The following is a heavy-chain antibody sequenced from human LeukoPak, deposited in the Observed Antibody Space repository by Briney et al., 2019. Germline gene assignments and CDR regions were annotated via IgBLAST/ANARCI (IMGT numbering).Heavy chain of an antibody. CDR2: IYYSGST. V-gene: IGHV4-59*08. CDR3: ARQIGIAVAGVLDY. J-gene: IGHJ4*02. Sequence: SVTLSLTCTVSGGSISSYNWSWIRQPPGKGLEWIWYIYYSGSTNYNPSLKSRVTISVDTSKNQFSLKLSSVTAADTAVYYCARQIGIAVAGVLDYWGQGTLVTVSS. D-gene: IGHD6-19*01. CDR1: GGSISSYN.